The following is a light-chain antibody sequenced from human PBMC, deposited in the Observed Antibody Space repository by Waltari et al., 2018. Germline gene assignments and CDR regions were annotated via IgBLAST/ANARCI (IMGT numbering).Light chain of an antibody. CDR2: DVS. Sequence: QSALTQPAPVSGSPGQSIAISCTGTSSAVGGYNYVPWYQQPPGKAPKLMHYDVSNRPSGVSNRFSGSKSGNTASLTISGLQAEDEADYYCSSYTSSSSMVFGGGTKLTVL. J-gene: IGLJ2*01. V-gene: IGLV2-14*03. CDR1: SSAVGGYNY. CDR3: SSYTSSSSMV.